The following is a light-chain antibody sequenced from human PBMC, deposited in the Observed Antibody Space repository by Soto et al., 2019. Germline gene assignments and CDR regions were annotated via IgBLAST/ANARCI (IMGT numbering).Light chain of an antibody. CDR1: NIGSKS. Sequence: SEELTQPPSVSVAPGQTARITCGGNNIGSKSVHWYQQKSGQAPVLVVYDXXXXXXXXPXXXXGXNSGNAATLTISSVEAGDEADYYCQVWDSTSDHWVFGGGTKVTVL. CDR2: DXX. CDR3: QVWDSTSDHWV. J-gene: IGLJ3*02. V-gene: IGLV3-21*02.